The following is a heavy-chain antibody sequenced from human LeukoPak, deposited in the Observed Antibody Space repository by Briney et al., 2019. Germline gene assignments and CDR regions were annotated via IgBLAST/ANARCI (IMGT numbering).Heavy chain of an antibody. V-gene: IGHV1-2*02. D-gene: IGHD3-22*01. CDR1: GYTFTGYY. CDR3: ARVPPRGYYDSSGYSDYYYYYYMDV. Sequence: ASVKVSCKASGYTFTGYYMHWVRQAPGQGLEWMGWINPNSGGTNYAQKFQGRVTMTRDTSISTAYMELRSLRSDDTAVYYCARVPPRGYYDSSGYSDYYYYYYMDVWGKGTTVTISS. J-gene: IGHJ6*03. CDR2: INPNSGGT.